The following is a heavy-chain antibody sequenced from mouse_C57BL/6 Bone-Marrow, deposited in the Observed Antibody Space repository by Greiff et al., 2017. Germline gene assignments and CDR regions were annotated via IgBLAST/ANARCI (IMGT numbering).Heavy chain of an antibody. D-gene: IGHD2-4*01. Sequence: QVQLQQPGAELVKPGASVKMSCKASGYTFTSYWITWVKQRPGQGLEWIGDIYPGSGSTNYNEKFKSKATLTVDTSSSTAYMQLSSLTSEDSAVYYCARFPYDYDGGDYFDYWGQGTTLTVSS. CDR3: ARFPYDYDGGDYFDY. CDR2: IYPGSGST. J-gene: IGHJ2*01. CDR1: GYTFTSYW. V-gene: IGHV1-55*01.